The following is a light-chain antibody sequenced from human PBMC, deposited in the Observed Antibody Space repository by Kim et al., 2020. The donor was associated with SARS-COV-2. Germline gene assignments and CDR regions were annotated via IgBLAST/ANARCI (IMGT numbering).Light chain of an antibody. CDR1: RGLSRY. CDR2: GGL. CDR3: QQFHSVPYT. V-gene: IGKV1-33*01. J-gene: IGKJ2*01. Sequence: ASVGRRVTITCQAGRGLSRYLTWDQKEPGRAPKLLIYGGLNLQTGVPSRFSATAAGTGFTLTITNLQPEDFATYYCQQFHSVPYTFGRGTKVDIK.